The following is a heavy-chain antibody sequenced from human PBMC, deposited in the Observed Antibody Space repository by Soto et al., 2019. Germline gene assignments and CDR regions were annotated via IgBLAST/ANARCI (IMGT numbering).Heavy chain of an antibody. V-gene: IGHV3-11*01. CDR3: ERVLSFCSGGSCYDAKMGFDY. Sequence: GGSLRLSCAASGFTFSDYYMSWIRQAPGKGLEWVSYISSSGSTIYYADSVKGRFTISRDNAKNSLYLQMNSLRAEDTAVYYCERVLSFCSGGSCYDAKMGFDYWGQGTLVTVSS. CDR2: ISSSGSTI. CDR1: GFTFSDYY. D-gene: IGHD2-15*01. J-gene: IGHJ4*02.